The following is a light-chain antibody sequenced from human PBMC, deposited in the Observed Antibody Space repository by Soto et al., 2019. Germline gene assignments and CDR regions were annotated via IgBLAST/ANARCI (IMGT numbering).Light chain of an antibody. CDR1: SSDVGGYNY. V-gene: IGLV2-14*01. CDR2: DVS. CDR3: SSCTSSSTFYV. J-gene: IGLJ1*01. Sequence: QSVLTQPASVSGSPGQSITISCTGTSSDVGGYNYVSWYQQHPGKAPKLMIYDVSNRPSGVSNRFSGSKSGNTASLTISGLQAEDEADYYSSSCTSSSTFYVFGTGTKVTVL.